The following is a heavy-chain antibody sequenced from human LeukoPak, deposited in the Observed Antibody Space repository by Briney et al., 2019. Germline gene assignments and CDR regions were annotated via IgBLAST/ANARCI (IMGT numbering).Heavy chain of an antibody. CDR1: GGSFSGYY. CDR2: IYYSGST. J-gene: IGHJ5*02. V-gene: IGHV4-59*05. D-gene: IGHD6-19*01. CDR3: ASPGIAVAGLPT. Sequence: SETLSLTCAVSGGSFSGYYWTWIRQPPGKGLEWIGSIYYSGSTYYNPSLKSRVTISVDTSKNQFSLKLSSVTAADTAVYYCASPGIAVAGLPTWGQGTLVTVSS.